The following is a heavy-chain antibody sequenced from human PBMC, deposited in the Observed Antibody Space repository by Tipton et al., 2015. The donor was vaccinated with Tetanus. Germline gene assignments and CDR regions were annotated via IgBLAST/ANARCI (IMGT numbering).Heavy chain of an antibody. CDR3: TRVVFGGGSYSSDF. CDR2: LSFTGNA. Sequence: TLSLTCTVSGGSVSSGSYYWSWVRQPPGKGLEWIGFLSFTGNARSNPSLKSRVTMSVDRSKNHFSLKVNSVTPADTAMYYCTRVVFGGGSYSSDFWGQGTLVTVSS. CDR1: GGSVSSGSYY. V-gene: IGHV4-61*03. J-gene: IGHJ4*02. D-gene: IGHD1-26*01.